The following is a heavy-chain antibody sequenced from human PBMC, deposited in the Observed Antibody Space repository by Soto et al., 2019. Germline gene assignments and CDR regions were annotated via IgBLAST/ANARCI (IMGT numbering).Heavy chain of an antibody. Sequence: QVQLQESGPGLVKPSETLSLTCTVSGGSVSSGAFYWSWIRQHPGKALEWIGYIHYTGGSYYNPSLKSRTTISLAASRSEFSLQLTTVTAADTAVYYCAREGAGMIDFPTYRYYFYYMEVWGRGTTVTVSS. J-gene: IGHJ6*03. CDR2: IHYTGGS. V-gene: IGHV4-31*03. CDR1: GGSVSSGAFY. D-gene: IGHD2-21*01. CDR3: AREGAGMIDFPTYRYYFYYMEV.